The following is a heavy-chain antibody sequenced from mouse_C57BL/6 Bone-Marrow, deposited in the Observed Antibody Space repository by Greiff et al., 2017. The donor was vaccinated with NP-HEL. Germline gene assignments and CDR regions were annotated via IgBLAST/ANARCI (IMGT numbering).Heavy chain of an antibody. CDR3: ARGGITTD. CDR2: IHPNSGST. Sequence: VQVVESGAELVKPGASVKLSCKASGYTFTSYWMHWVKQRPGQGLEWIGMIHPNSGSTNYNEKFKSKATLTVDKSSSTAYMQLSSLTSEDSAVYYCARGGITTDWGQGTTLTVSS. CDR1: GYTFTSYW. V-gene: IGHV1-64*01. J-gene: IGHJ2*01. D-gene: IGHD1-1*01.